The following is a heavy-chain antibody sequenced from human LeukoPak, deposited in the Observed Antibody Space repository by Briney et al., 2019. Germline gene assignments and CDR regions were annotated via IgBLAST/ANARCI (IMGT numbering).Heavy chain of an antibody. D-gene: IGHD2-15*01. CDR3: ARVEVVVAAATPFDY. V-gene: IGHV3-7*01. Sequence: GGSLRLSCAASGFTFSSYWMSWVRQAPGKGLEWVANIKQDGSEKYYVDSVKGRFTISRDNAKNSLYLQMNSLRAEDTAVYYCARVEVVVAAATPFDYWGQGTLVTVSS. CDR1: GFTFSSYW. J-gene: IGHJ4*02. CDR2: IKQDGSEK.